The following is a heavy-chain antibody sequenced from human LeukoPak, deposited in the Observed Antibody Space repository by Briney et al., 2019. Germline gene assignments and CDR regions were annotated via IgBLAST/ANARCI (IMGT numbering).Heavy chain of an antibody. CDR1: GYTLTELS. D-gene: IGHD2-2*01. CDR2: FDPEDGET. Sequence: ASVKVSCKVSGYTLTELSMRWVRQAPGKGLEWMGGFDPEDGETIYAQKFQGRVTMTEDTSTDTAYMELSSLRSEDTAVYYCATVVPAAISWFDPWGQGTLVTVSS. V-gene: IGHV1-24*01. J-gene: IGHJ5*02. CDR3: ATVVPAAISWFDP.